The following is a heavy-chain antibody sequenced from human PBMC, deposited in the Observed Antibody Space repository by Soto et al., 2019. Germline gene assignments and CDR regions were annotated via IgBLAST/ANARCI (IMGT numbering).Heavy chain of an antibody. J-gene: IGHJ5*02. V-gene: IGHV1-69*08. CDR2: IIPILGIA. Sequence: QVQLVQSGAEVKQPGSSVKVSCKASGGTFSSYTISWVRQAPGQGLEWMGRIIPILGIANYAQKFQGRVTITADKSTSTAYMELSSLRSEDTAVYYCARDSSGYNWFDPWGQGTLVTVSS. CDR1: GGTFSSYT. CDR3: ARDSSGYNWFDP. D-gene: IGHD6-19*01.